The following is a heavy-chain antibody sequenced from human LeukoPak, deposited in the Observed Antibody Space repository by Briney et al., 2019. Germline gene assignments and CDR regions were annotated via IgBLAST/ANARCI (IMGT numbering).Heavy chain of an antibody. CDR2: IYYSGST. CDR3: ARVTYGSGSYHIDY. V-gene: IGHV4-59*01. J-gene: IGHJ4*02. Sequence: SETLSLTCTVSGGSISSYYWSWIRQPPGKGLEWIGYIYYSGSTNYNPSLKSRVTISVDTSKNQFSLKLSSVTAADTAVYYCARVTYGSGSYHIDYWGQGTLVTVSS. D-gene: IGHD3-10*01. CDR1: GGSISSYY.